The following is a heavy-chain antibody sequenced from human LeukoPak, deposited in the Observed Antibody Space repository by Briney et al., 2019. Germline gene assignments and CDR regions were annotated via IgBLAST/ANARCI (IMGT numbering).Heavy chain of an antibody. D-gene: IGHD3-22*01. Sequence: ASVKVSCKASGYTFTGYYMHWVRQAPGQGLEWMGRINPNGGGTNYAQEFQGRVTMTRDTSISTAYMELSRLRSDDTAVYYCARDYYDSSGSRNFDYWGQGTLVTVSS. CDR2: INPNGGGT. V-gene: IGHV1-2*06. J-gene: IGHJ4*02. CDR3: ARDYYDSSGSRNFDY. CDR1: GYTFTGYY.